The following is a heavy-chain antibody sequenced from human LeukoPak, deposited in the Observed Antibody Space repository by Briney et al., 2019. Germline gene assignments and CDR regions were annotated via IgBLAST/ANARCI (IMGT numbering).Heavy chain of an antibody. J-gene: IGHJ4*02. Sequence: GGSLRLSCAASGFTFSSYSMNWVRQASGKGLEWVSSISSSSSYIYYADSVKGRFTISRDNAMNSLYLQMNSLRAEDTAIYYCARSLPYGTTWYGRSDFWGQGTLVTVSS. CDR2: ISSSSSYI. CDR3: ARSLPYGTTWYGRSDF. V-gene: IGHV3-21*04. CDR1: GFTFSSYS. D-gene: IGHD6-13*01.